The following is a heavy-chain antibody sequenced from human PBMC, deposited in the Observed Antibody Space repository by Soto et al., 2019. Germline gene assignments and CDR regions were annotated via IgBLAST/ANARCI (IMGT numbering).Heavy chain of an antibody. D-gene: IGHD5-18*01. CDR1: GYTFTSYD. V-gene: IGHV1-8*01. CDR2: MNPNSGNT. Sequence: ASVKVSCKASGYTFTSYDINWVRQATGQGLEWMGWMNPNSGNTGYAQKFQGRVTMTRNTSISTAYMELSSLRSEDTAVYYCAIRGGYSYGYSFPNWFDPWGQGTLVTVSS. J-gene: IGHJ5*02. CDR3: AIRGGYSYGYSFPNWFDP.